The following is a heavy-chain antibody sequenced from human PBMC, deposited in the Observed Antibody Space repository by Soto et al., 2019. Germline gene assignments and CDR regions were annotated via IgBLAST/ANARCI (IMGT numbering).Heavy chain of an antibody. CDR3: ARRYGSGLGGDWFDP. J-gene: IGHJ5*02. CDR1: GGSISSSSYY. V-gene: IGHV4-39*01. Sequence: QLQLQESGPGLVKPSETLSLTCTVSGGSISSSSYYWGWIRQPPGKGLEWIGSIYYSGSTYYNPSLKSRVTISVDTSKNPFSLKLSSVTAADTAVYYCARRYGSGLGGDWFDPWGQGTLVTVSS. CDR2: IYYSGST. D-gene: IGHD3-10*01.